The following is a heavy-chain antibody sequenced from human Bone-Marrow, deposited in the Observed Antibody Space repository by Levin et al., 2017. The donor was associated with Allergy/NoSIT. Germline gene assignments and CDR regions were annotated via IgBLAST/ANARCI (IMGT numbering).Heavy chain of an antibody. D-gene: IGHD5-24*01. CDR3: VRGGYRTGYNP. V-gene: IGHV1-18*01. J-gene: IGHJ5*02. CDR2: ISPNSGAT. Sequence: PGESLKISCKASGYTLTSHDLTWVRQAPGQGLEWVGWISPNSGATNYAQRLQGRVTLTRDTSTSTAYMEMWSLTSDDTAVYYCVRGGYRTGYNPWGQGTLVTVSS. CDR1: GYTLTSHD.